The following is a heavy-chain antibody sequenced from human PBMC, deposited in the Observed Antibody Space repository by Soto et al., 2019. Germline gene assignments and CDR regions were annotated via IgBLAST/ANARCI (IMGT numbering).Heavy chain of an antibody. D-gene: IGHD1-26*01. CDR2: INPNSGGT. CDR3: ASGLAGANAFDI. J-gene: IGHJ3*02. CDR1: EYTVTGSY. V-gene: IGHV1-2*04. Sequence: ASVKVACKASEYTVTGSYVDWVRQAPGQGLEWMGWINPNSGGTNYAQKFQGWVTMTRDTSISTAYMELSRLRSDDTAVYYCASGLAGANAFDIWGQGTMVTVSS.